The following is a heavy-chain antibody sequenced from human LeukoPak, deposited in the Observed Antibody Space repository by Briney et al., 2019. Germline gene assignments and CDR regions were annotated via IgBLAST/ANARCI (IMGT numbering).Heavy chain of an antibody. J-gene: IGHJ4*02. Sequence: ASVKVSCKASGYTFTSYGISWVRHAPGQGLEWMGWISAYNGNTNYAQKLQGRVTMTTDTSTSTAYMELRSLRSDDTAVYYCASSIAVAGSADYFDYWGQGTLVTVSS. V-gene: IGHV1-18*04. CDR2: ISAYNGNT. CDR1: GYTFTSYG. CDR3: ASSIAVAGSADYFDY. D-gene: IGHD6-19*01.